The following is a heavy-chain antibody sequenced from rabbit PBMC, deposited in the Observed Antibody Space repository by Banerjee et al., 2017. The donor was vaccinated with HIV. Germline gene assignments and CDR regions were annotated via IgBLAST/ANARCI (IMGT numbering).Heavy chain of an antibody. CDR1: GFSFSSSYW. V-gene: IGHV1S45*01. J-gene: IGHJ3*01. Sequence: QEQLEESGGDLVKPEGSLTLTCTASGFSFSSSYWICWVRQAPGKGLEWIACIYTDSGSAWYASWAKGRFTITRSTSLNTVTLQMTSLTAADTATYFCARVWELWGQGTLVTVS. CDR2: IYTDSGSA. CDR3: ARVWEL. D-gene: IGHD4-2*01.